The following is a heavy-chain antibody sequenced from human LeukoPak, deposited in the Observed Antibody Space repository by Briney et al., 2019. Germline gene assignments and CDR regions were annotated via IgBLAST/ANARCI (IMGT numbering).Heavy chain of an antibody. J-gene: IGHJ4*02. V-gene: IGHV3-21*01. D-gene: IGHD6-13*01. Sequence: PGGSLRLSCAASGFTFSSYSMNWVRQAPGKGLEWVSSISSSSSYIYYADSVKGRFTISRDNAKNSLYLQMNSMRAEDTAVYYCATRIAAAGILIDYWGQGTLVTVSS. CDR3: ATRIAAAGILIDY. CDR2: ISSSSSYI. CDR1: GFTFSSYS.